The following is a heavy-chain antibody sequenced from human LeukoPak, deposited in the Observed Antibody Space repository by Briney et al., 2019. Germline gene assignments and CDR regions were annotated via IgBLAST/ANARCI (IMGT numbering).Heavy chain of an antibody. CDR3: ARGAIDDILTGYCMGAFDI. D-gene: IGHD3-9*01. V-gene: IGHV4-34*01. J-gene: IGHJ3*02. Sequence: PSETLSLTCAVYGGSFSGYYWSWIRQPPGKGLEWIGEINHSGSTNYNPSLKSRVTISVDTSKNQFSLKLSSVTAADTAVYYCARGAIDDILTGYCMGAFDIWGQGTMVTVSS. CDR1: GGSFSGYY. CDR2: INHSGST.